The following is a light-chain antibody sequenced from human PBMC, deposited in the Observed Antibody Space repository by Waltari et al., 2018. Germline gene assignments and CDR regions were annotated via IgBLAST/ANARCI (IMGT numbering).Light chain of an antibody. CDR1: PSVSSN. Sequence: DIVMTQSPATLSVSPGERATLSCRASPSVSSNLAWYQQRPGPAPRLLIHCASTRATGIQARFSGSGSGTEVTHTISSLESEDFAVYHCQQYNEWPRTFGQGTKVEIK. J-gene: IGKJ1*01. CDR3: QQYNEWPRT. V-gene: IGKV3-15*01. CDR2: CAS.